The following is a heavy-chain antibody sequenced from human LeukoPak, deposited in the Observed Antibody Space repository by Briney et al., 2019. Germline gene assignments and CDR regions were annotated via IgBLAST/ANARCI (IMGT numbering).Heavy chain of an antibody. CDR2: ISYDGSNK. V-gene: IGHV3-30*04. Sequence: GRSLRLSCAASGFTFSSYAMHWVRQAPGKGLEWVAVISYDGSNKYYADSVKGRFTISRDNSKNTLYLQMNSLRAEDTAVYYCAKVFGITGTPDYWGQGTLVTVSS. CDR1: GFTFSSYA. D-gene: IGHD1-7*01. CDR3: AKVFGITGTPDY. J-gene: IGHJ4*02.